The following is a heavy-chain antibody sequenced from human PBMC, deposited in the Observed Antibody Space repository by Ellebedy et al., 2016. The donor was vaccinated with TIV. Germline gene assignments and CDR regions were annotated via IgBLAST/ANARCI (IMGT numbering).Heavy chain of an antibody. CDR2: ISWNSGSI. V-gene: IGHV3-9*01. CDR1: GFTFDDYA. J-gene: IGHJ6*02. Sequence: SLKISCAASGFTFDDYAMHWVRQAPGKGLEWVSGISWNSGSIGYADSVKGRFTISRDNAKNSLYLQMNSLRAEDTALYYCAKEGYYGMDVWGQGTTVTVSS. CDR3: AKEGYYGMDV.